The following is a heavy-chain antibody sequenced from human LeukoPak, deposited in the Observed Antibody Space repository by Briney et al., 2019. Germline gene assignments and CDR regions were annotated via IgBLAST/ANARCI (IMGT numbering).Heavy chain of an antibody. CDR2: IYYSGST. D-gene: IGHD6-19*01. J-gene: IGHJ4*02. Sequence: SETLSLTCTVSGGSISSYYWSWIRQPPGKGLEWIGYIYYSGSTNYNPSLKSRVTISVDTSKNQFSLKLSSVTAADTAVYYCARDQGSGWEFDYWGQGTLVTVSS. CDR1: GGSISSYY. V-gene: IGHV4-59*01. CDR3: ARDQGSGWEFDY.